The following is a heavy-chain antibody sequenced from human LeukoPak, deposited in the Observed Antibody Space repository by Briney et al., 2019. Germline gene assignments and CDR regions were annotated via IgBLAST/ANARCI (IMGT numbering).Heavy chain of an antibody. CDR2: IANDGRDK. Sequence: GGSLRLSCAASGFTFSSHGMHWVRQAPDKGLEWVAVIANDGRDKKYADSVKGRFTISRDNSKNTLYLQMNSLRAEDTAVYYCAKDGRVAAAAYYFDYWGQGTLATVSS. J-gene: IGHJ4*02. CDR3: AKDGRVAAAAYYFDY. V-gene: IGHV3-30*18. CDR1: GFTFSSHG. D-gene: IGHD6-13*01.